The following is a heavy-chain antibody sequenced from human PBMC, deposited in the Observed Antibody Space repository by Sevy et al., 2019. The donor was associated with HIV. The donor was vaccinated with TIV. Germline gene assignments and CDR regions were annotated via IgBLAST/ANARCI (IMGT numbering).Heavy chain of an antibody. V-gene: IGHV3-23*01. D-gene: IGHD4-17*01. CDR2: ITDSSGDT. CDR1: GFTFSSYA. CDR3: VRERPYGDSSFDY. J-gene: IGHJ4*02. Sequence: GGSLRLSCVASGFTFSSYAMSWVRQAPGKGLEWVSAITDSSGDTYYTDSVKGRFTISRDKSKNTVSLQMSCLRAEDTAIYYCVRERPYGDSSFDYWGQGTLVTVSS.